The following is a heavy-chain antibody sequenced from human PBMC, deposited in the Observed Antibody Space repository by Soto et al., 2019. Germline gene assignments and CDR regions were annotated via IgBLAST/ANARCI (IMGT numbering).Heavy chain of an antibody. Sequence: QVQLVESGGGVVQPGRSLRLSCAASGFTFSSYAMHWVRQAPGKGLEWVAVISYDGSNKYYADSVKGRFTISRDNSKNTLYLQMSSLRAEDTAVYYCARVGDGYFDYWGQGTLVTVSS. V-gene: IGHV3-30-3*01. J-gene: IGHJ4*02. CDR2: ISYDGSNK. CDR1: GFTFSSYA. CDR3: ARVGDGYFDY.